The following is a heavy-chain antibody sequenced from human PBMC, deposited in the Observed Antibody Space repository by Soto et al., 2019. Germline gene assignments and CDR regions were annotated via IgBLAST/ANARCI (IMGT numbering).Heavy chain of an antibody. V-gene: IGHV3-30*18. Sequence: GGSLRLSCAASGFTFSSYGMHWVRQAPGKGLEWVAVISYDGSNKYYADSVKGRFTISRDNSKNTLYLQMNSLRAEDTAVYYCAKVVAENYYYYYMDVWGKGTTVTVSS. CDR3: AKVVAENYYYYYMDV. CDR2: ISYDGSNK. J-gene: IGHJ6*03. D-gene: IGHD2-15*01. CDR1: GFTFSSYG.